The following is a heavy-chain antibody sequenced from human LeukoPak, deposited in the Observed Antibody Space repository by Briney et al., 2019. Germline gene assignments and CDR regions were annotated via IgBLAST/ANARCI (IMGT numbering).Heavy chain of an antibody. CDR1: GSTFSSYG. CDR3: AKDLAYSSSWTPGYYYYYGMDV. V-gene: IGHV3-30*18. J-gene: IGHJ6*02. CDR2: ISYDGSNK. Sequence: GRSLRLSCAASGSTFSSYGMHWVRQAPGKGLEWVAVISYDGSNKYYADSVKGRFTISRDNSKNTLYLQMNSLRAEDTAVYYCAKDLAYSSSWTPGYYYYYGMDVWGQGTTVTVSS. D-gene: IGHD6-13*01.